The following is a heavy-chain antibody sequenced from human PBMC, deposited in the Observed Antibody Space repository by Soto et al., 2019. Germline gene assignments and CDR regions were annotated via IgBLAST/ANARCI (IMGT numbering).Heavy chain of an antibody. Sequence: SETLSLTCTVSGGSISRYYWSWIRQRPGKGLEWIGYIYYSGSTNYNPSLKSRVTISVDTSKNRFSLKLSSVTAADTAVYYCARKLPLSTTGTKANWFDPWGQGTLVTVSS. CDR3: ARKLPLSTTGTKANWFDP. CDR2: IYYSGST. J-gene: IGHJ5*02. V-gene: IGHV4-59*08. CDR1: GGSISRYY. D-gene: IGHD1-1*01.